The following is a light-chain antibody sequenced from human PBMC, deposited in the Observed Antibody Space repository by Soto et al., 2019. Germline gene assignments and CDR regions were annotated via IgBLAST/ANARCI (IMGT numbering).Light chain of an antibody. Sequence: EIALTQSPGTLSLSPGERATLSCRASQSVSSSYLAWYQQKPGQAPRLLIYGASSRATGIPDRFSGSGSGTDFTLTIRGLEPADFAVYYCQQYRSSPSFAFGPGTKVYI. CDR2: GAS. V-gene: IGKV3-20*01. CDR1: QSVSSSY. CDR3: QQYRSSPSFA. J-gene: IGKJ3*01.